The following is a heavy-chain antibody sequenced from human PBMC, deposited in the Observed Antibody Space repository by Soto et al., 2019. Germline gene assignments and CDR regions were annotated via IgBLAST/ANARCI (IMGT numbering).Heavy chain of an antibody. Sequence: QDQLVQSGAEVKKPGASVKVSCKASRYTFNNYGISWVRQAPGQGLEWMGWIRAYNGNRNYAQKFQGRVSMTTETSTSTAYMELRSLRSDDTAVYYCARGASHYYYYYGMDVWGQGTTVTVSS. V-gene: IGHV1-18*01. CDR3: ARGASHYYYYYGMDV. J-gene: IGHJ6*02. CDR2: IRAYNGNR. CDR1: RYTFNNYG.